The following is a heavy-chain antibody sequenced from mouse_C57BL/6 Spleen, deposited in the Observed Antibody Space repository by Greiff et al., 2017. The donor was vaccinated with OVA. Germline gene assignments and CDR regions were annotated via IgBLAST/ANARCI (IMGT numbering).Heavy chain of an antibody. D-gene: IGHD2-1*01. V-gene: IGHV1-42*01. Sequence: VQLQQSGPELVKPGASVKISCKASGYSFTGYYMNWVKQSPGKSLEWIGEINPCTGGTNYNQKFKAKATLTVDKSSSTAYMQLKSLTSEDSAVYYCAGEDRYGISMDYWGQGTTVTVSS. CDR2: INPCTGGT. J-gene: IGHJ4*01. CDR3: AGEDRYGISMDY. CDR1: GYSFTGYY.